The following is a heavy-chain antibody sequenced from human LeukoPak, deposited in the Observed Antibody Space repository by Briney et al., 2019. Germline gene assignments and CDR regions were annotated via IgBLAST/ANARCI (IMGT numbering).Heavy chain of an antibody. Sequence: GESLKISCKGSGYSFSNYWIGWVRQMPGKGLEWMGIIYPGDFDTRYSPSFQGQVSISVDKSINTAYLQWSSLKASDTAMYFCARRGSGWYVDYWGQGTLVTVSS. CDR3: ARRGSGWYVDY. D-gene: IGHD6-19*01. CDR1: GYSFSNYW. J-gene: IGHJ4*02. CDR2: IYPGDFDT. V-gene: IGHV5-51*01.